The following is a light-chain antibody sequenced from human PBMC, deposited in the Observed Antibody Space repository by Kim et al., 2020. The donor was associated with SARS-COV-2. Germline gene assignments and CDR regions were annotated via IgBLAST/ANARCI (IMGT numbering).Light chain of an antibody. V-gene: IGKV1-33*01. CDR2: DSS. J-gene: IGKJ4*01. Sequence: SASAGTQVTIPLRATENINTSVNWYHQRPGKAPKLLIHDSSKLEPGVPSRFSGSGYGTQFSLFISTLQPEDIGTYYCQQYESTPTFGGGTKVDIK. CDR3: QQYESTPT. CDR1: ENINTS.